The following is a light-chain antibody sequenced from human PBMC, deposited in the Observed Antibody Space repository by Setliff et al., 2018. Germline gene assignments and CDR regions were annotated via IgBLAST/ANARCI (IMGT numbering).Light chain of an antibody. Sequence: QSALTQPASVSGSPGQSITISCSGTSSDVGSYDLVSWYQQHPGKAPKLIIYAVSDRPSGVSNRFSGSKSGNTASLTISGLQTEDKADYYCNAYTSGSTYVFGTGTKVTVL. J-gene: IGLJ1*01. V-gene: IGLV2-14*03. CDR2: AVS. CDR1: SSDVGSYDL. CDR3: NAYTSGSTYV.